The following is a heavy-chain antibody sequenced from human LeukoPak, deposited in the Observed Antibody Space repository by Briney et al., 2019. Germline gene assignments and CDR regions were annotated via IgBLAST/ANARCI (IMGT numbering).Heavy chain of an antibody. D-gene: IGHD1-26*01. V-gene: IGHV3-74*01. CDR2: IYRDGSST. CDR3: AKDGPIVGATRGYYYYYMDV. Sequence: GGSLRLSCAASGFGFSRYWMHWVRQAPGTGLKWVSRIYRDGSSTHYADSVKGRFSISRDNSKNTLYLQMNSLRVEDTAVYYCAKDGPIVGATRGYYYYYMDVWGKGTTVTVS. CDR1: GFGFSRYW. J-gene: IGHJ6*03.